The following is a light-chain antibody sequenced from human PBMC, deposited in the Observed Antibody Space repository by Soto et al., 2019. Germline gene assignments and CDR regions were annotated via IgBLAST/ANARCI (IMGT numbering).Light chain of an antibody. CDR1: QDIGSW. V-gene: IGKV1-12*01. Sequence: DIQMTQSPSSVSASVGDRVTITCRASQDIGSWLAWYQQKPGNAPNLLIYAASSLQSGVPSRFSGSGSGTDFTLTISSLQPEDFATYYCQQANSFPLTFGGGTKVEI. J-gene: IGKJ4*01. CDR3: QQANSFPLT. CDR2: AAS.